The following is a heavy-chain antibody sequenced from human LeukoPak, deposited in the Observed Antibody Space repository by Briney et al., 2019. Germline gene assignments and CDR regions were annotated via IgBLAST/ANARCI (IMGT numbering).Heavy chain of an antibody. D-gene: IGHD3-22*01. CDR3: ALDYYDSSGYYYCDY. Sequence: PGGSLRLSCAASGFTFSSYEMNWVPQAPGKGLEGVSYISSSGSTIYYADSVKGRFTISRDNAKNSLYLQMNSLRAEDTAVYYCALDYYDSSGYYYCDYWGQGTLVTVSS. V-gene: IGHV3-48*03. CDR1: GFTFSSYE. J-gene: IGHJ4*02. CDR2: ISSSGSTI.